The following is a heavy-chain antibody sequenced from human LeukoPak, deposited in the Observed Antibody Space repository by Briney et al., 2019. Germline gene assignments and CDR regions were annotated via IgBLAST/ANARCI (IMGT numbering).Heavy chain of an antibody. CDR1: GITFSSYD. J-gene: IGHJ4*01. D-gene: IGHD1-26*01. Sequence: PGGSLRLSCVVSGITFSSYDMSWVRQAPGTGLDWVSAISDSGGSTYCPHSAKGRFTITRDNSKNTVYLQMNSLRGEDTTIYYRATYCNLDDWGHGSLVSAS. CDR2: ISDSGGST. CDR3: ATYCNLDD. V-gene: IGHV3-23*01.